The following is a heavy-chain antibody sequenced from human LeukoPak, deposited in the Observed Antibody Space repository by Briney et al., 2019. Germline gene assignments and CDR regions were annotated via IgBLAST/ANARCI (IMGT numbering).Heavy chain of an antibody. D-gene: IGHD3-3*02. CDR3: ARVIFCTRRHVDY. CDR2: ISPYGSST. CDR1: GFSFSSYW. V-gene: IGHV3-74*03. Sequence: GGSLRLSCAASGFSFSSYWMHWVRQAPGKGLVWVARISPYGSSTLSADSVRGRFTISRDNADNTLKLRLNSTRAENTAVYYCARVIFCTRRHVDYWGEGTLVTVSS. J-gene: IGHJ4*02.